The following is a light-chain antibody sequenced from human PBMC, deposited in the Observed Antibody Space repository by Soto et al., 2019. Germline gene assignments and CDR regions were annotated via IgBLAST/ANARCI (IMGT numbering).Light chain of an antibody. CDR1: QSVSSY. Sequence: EIVLTQSPGTLSLSPGERATLSCRASQSVSSYLAWYQQKPGQAPRLLIYGASSRATGIPDRFSGSGSGTDFTLTISRLEPEDFAVYYCQQYGGSPLTFGGGTKLEIK. CDR3: QQYGGSPLT. J-gene: IGKJ4*01. V-gene: IGKV3-20*01. CDR2: GAS.